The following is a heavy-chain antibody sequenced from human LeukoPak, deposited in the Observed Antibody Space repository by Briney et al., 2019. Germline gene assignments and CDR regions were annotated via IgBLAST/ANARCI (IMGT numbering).Heavy chain of an antibody. CDR1: GFTFSNYW. V-gene: IGHV3-7*01. D-gene: IGHD5-18*01. J-gene: IGHJ4*02. CDR2: IKQDGSEK. Sequence: QTGGSLRLSCAASGFTFSNYWMSWVRQAPGKGLEWVATIKQDGSEKYYVDSVKGRFTISRDNAKNSLYLQMNSLRAEDTAVYYCARTGYGHEGAGYWGQGTLVTVSS. CDR3: ARTGYGHEGAGY.